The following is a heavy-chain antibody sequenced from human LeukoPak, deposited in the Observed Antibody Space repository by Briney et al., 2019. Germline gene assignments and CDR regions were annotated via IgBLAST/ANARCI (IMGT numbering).Heavy chain of an antibody. D-gene: IGHD3-22*01. CDR2: IYTSGST. CDR3: AREGDSSGRNAFDI. V-gene: IGHV4-4*07. J-gene: IGHJ3*02. CDR1: GGSISSYY. Sequence: SETLSLTCTVSGGSISSYYWSWIRQPAGKGLEWIGRIYTSGSTNYNPSLKSRVTMSVDTSKNQFSLKLSSVTAADTAVYYCAREGDSSGRNAFDIWGQGTMVTVSS.